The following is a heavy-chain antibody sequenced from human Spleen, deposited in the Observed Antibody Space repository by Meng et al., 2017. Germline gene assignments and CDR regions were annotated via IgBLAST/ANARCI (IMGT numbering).Heavy chain of an antibody. D-gene: IGHD3-22*01. CDR1: GFTFSSYA. CDR2: ISYDGSNK. V-gene: IGHV3-30*01. J-gene: IGHJ4*02. CDR3: ARGMGLYYYDSSGFDY. Sequence: GESLKISCAASGFTFSSYAMHWVRQAPGKGLEWVAVISYDGSNKYYADSVKGRFTISRDNSKSTLYLQMNSLRAEDTAVYYCARGMGLYYYDSSGFDYWGQGTLVTVSS.